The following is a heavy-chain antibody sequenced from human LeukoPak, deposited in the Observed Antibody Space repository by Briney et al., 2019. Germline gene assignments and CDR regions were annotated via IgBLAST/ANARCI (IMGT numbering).Heavy chain of an antibody. CDR1: GGSIRSNE. J-gene: IGHJ4*02. CDR3: ARVENYGSGVLGH. CDR2: VYYSGST. Sequence: SETLSLTCTVSGGSIRSNEWSWIRQPPGKGLEWIGFVYYSGSTNYNPSFNSRVTISVATSKNQFSLKLSSVTAADTAVYYCARVENYGSGVLGHWGQGTLVAVSS. D-gene: IGHD3-10*01. V-gene: IGHV4-59*01.